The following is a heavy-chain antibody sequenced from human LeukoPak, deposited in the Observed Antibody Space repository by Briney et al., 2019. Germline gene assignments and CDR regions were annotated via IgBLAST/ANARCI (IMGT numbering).Heavy chain of an antibody. D-gene: IGHD1-26*01. Sequence: PGGSLRLSCAASGFTVSSNYMSWVRQAPGKGLEWVSIIYSGGSTYYADSVKGRFIISRDNSKNTLYLQMNSLRAEDTAVYYCARRIVGATTNYYYYGMDVWGQGTTVTVSS. CDR2: IYSGGST. J-gene: IGHJ6*02. CDR3: ARRIVGATTNYYYYGMDV. CDR1: GFTVSSNY. V-gene: IGHV3-53*01.